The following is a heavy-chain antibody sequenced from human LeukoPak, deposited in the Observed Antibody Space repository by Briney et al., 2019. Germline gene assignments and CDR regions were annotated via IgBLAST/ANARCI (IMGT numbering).Heavy chain of an antibody. CDR2: ISWNSGSI. CDR3: ARESQRYDILTGYYNSPYYFDY. Sequence: GGSLRLSCAASGFTFDDYAMHWVRQAPGKGLEWVSGISWNSGSIGYADSVKGRFTISRDNAKNSLYLQMNSLRAEDTAVYYCARESQRYDILTGYYNSPYYFDYWGQGTMVTVSS. D-gene: IGHD3-9*01. J-gene: IGHJ4*03. V-gene: IGHV3-9*01. CDR1: GFTFDDYA.